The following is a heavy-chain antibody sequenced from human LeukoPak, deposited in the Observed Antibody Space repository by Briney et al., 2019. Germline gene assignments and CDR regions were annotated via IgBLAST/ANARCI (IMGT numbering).Heavy chain of an antibody. J-gene: IGHJ5*02. CDR3: ARDHVSSGRGSQWFDP. D-gene: IGHD6-19*01. Sequence: VASVKVSCKASGYTFTGYYMHWVRQAPGQGLEWMGWINPNSGGTNYAQKFQGRVTMTRDTSISTAYMELSRLRSDDTAVYYCARDHVSSGRGSQWFDPWGQGTLVTVSS. CDR1: GYTFTGYY. CDR2: INPNSGGT. V-gene: IGHV1-2*02.